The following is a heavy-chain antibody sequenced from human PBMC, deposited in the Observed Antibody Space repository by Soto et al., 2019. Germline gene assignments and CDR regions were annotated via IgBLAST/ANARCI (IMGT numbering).Heavy chain of an antibody. CDR1: GGSISSGYY. CDR2: IYYSGNT. J-gene: IGHJ6*03. D-gene: IGHD3-10*02. CDR3: ASTDYVAYYMDV. V-gene: IGHV4-31*03. Sequence: IVSGGSISSGYYWTWIRQHPGKGLEWIGYIYYSGNTYYNPSLKSRVTISVDTSKNQFSLKLSSVTAADTAVYYCASTDYVAYYMDVWGQGTTVTVSS.